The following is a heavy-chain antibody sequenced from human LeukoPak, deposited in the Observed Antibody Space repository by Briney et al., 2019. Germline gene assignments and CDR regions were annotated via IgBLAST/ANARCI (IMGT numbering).Heavy chain of an antibody. CDR3: ARHFNLYCSSTSCPTVLIRRGGAFDI. J-gene: IGHJ3*02. V-gene: IGHV4-39*01. D-gene: IGHD2-2*01. CDR2: IYYSGST. CDR1: GGSISSSSYY. Sequence: SETLSLTCTVSGGSISSSSYYWGWIRQPPGKGLEWIGSIYYSGSTYYNPSLKSRVTISVDTSKNQFSLKLSSVTAADTAVYYCARHFNLYCSSTSCPTVLIRRGGAFDIWGQGTMVTVSS.